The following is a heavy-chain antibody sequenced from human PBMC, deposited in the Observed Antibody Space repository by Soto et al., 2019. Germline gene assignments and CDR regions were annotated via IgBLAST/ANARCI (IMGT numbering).Heavy chain of an antibody. CDR1: GFTFSNAW. J-gene: IGHJ4*02. CDR3: TTDLSRRDGYNYQDY. D-gene: IGHD5-12*01. V-gene: IGHV3-15*01. Sequence: PGGSLRLSCAASGFTFSNAWMSWVRQAPGKRLEWVGRIKSKTDGGTTDYAAPVKGRFTISRDDSKNTLYLQMNSLKTEDTAVYYCTTDLSRRDGYNYQDYWGQGXLVTVSS. CDR2: IKSKTDGGTT.